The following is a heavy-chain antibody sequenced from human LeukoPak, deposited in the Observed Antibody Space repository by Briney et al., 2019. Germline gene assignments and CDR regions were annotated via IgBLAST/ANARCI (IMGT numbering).Heavy chain of an antibody. J-gene: IGHJ5*02. D-gene: IGHD5-12*01. CDR2: TYSADSI. CDR3: ARHRWLRGWDNWFDP. Sequence: PGGSLRLSCAASGFSVSDNYMTWVRQAPGKGLEWVLVTYSADSIYYADSVKGRFTISRHIASNTLYLQMNSLRLEDTAVYYCARHRWLRGWDNWFDPWGQGTLVTVSS. CDR1: GFSVSDNY. V-gene: IGHV3-53*04.